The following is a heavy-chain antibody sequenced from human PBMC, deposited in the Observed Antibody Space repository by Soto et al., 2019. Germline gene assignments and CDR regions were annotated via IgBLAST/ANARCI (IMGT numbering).Heavy chain of an antibody. CDR3: ARTDNVGYYQH. CDR1: GXSVISIYH. CDR2: IYHTGTT. D-gene: IGHD3-3*01. Sequence: XTLSLTCAVSGXSVISIYHWAWIRQPPVRGLELVSSIYHTGTTYYNPSLKSRVTISVDTSKNQFSLNLRSLAAADSAVYYCARTDNVGYYQHFGQGNLVTVSS. V-gene: IGHV4-38-2*01. J-gene: IGHJ1*01.